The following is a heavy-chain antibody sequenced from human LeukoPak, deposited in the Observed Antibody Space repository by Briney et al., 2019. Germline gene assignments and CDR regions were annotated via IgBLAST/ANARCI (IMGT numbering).Heavy chain of an antibody. Sequence: ASVKVSCKASGYTFTSYYMHWVRQAPGQGLEWMGIINPSGGSTSYAQKFQGRVTMTRDTSTSTVYMELSSLRSEDTAVYYCARGEGSDYYDSSVPIWGQGTMVTVSS. CDR1: GYTFTSYY. CDR2: INPSGGST. V-gene: IGHV1-46*03. D-gene: IGHD3-22*01. CDR3: ARGEGSDYYDSSVPI. J-gene: IGHJ3*02.